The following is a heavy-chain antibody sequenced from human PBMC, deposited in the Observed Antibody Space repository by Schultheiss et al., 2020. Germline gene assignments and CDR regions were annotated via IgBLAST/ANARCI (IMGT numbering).Heavy chain of an antibody. D-gene: IGHD6-19*01. CDR3: ARLAVAGSDY. CDR1: GGTFSSYA. J-gene: IGHJ4*02. CDR2: INPNSGGT. Sequence: ASVKVSCKASGGTFSSYAISWVRQAPGQGLEWMGWINPNSGGTNYAQKFQGRVTMTRDTSISTAYMELSRLRSDDTAVYYCARLAVAGSDYWGQGTLVTVSS. V-gene: IGHV1-2*02.